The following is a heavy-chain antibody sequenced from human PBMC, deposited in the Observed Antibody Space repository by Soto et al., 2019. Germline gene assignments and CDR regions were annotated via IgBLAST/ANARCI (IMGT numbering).Heavy chain of an antibody. J-gene: IGHJ4*03. CDR2: IYYSGST. CDR3: ARRGYSYGYPFDY. CDR1: GGSISSSSYY. V-gene: IGHV4-39*01. Sequence: PSETLSLTCTASGGSISSSSYYWGWIRQPPGKGLEWIGSIYYSGSTYYNPSLKSRVTISVDTSKNQFSLKLSSVTAADTAVYYCARRGYSYGYPFDYWGQGTMVTVSS. D-gene: IGHD5-18*01.